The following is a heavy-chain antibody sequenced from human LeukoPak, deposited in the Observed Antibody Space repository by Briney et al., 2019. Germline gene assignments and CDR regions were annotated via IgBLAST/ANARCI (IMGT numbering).Heavy chain of an antibody. Sequence: GGSLRLSCAASGFTFSSYAMHWVRQAPGKGLEWVAVISYDGSNKYYADSVKGRFTISRDNSKNTLYLQMNSLRAEDTAVYYCARGPTWSGYYLIDYWGQGTLVTVSS. CDR1: GFTFSSYA. V-gene: IGHV3-30*04. D-gene: IGHD3-3*01. J-gene: IGHJ4*02. CDR3: ARGPTWSGYYLIDY. CDR2: ISYDGSNK.